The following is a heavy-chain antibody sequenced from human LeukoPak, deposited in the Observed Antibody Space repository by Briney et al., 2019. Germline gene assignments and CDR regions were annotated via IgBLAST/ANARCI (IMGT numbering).Heavy chain of an antibody. V-gene: IGHV3-74*01. CDR1: GFTFTTFW. CDR2: INHDGSST. CDR3: AKSMWLRLWEHDY. J-gene: IGHJ4*02. D-gene: IGHD5-12*01. Sequence: PGGSLRLSCATSGFTFTTFWMHWVRQAPGKGLVWVSRINHDGSSTNYADSVKGRFTISRDNSKNTLYLQMNSLRAEDTAVYYCAKSMWLRLWEHDYWGQGTLVTVSS.